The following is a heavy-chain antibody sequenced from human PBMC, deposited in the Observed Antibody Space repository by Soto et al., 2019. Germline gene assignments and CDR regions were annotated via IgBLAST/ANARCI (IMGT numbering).Heavy chain of an antibody. CDR3: RTVSGYYYGSGSYYKRYFDY. J-gene: IGHJ4*02. CDR2: IIPILGIA. Sequence: QVQLVQSGAEVKKPGSSVKVSCKASGGTFSSYTISWVRQAPGQGLEWMGSIIPILGIANYAQKFQVRVTITADKSTSTAYMELSSLRSEDTAVYYCRTVSGYYYGSGSYYKRYFDYWGQGTLVTVSS. D-gene: IGHD3-10*01. CDR1: GGTFSSYT. V-gene: IGHV1-69*02.